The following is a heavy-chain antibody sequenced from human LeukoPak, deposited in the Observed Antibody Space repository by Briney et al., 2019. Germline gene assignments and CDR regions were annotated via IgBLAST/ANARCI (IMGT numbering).Heavy chain of an antibody. J-gene: IGHJ4*02. CDR3: ARKRKGAYEFDY. Sequence: SETLSLTCAVYGGSFSGYYWSWIRQPPGKGLEWIGEINHSGSTNYNPSLKSRVTISVDTSKNQFSLKLSSVTAADTAVYYCARKRKGAYEFDYWGQGTLVTVSS. V-gene: IGHV4-34*01. CDR2: INHSGST. D-gene: IGHD3-3*01. CDR1: GGSFSGYY.